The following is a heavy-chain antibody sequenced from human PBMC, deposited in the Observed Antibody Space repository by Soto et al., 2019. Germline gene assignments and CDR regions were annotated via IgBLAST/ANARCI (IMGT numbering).Heavy chain of an antibody. J-gene: IGHJ4*02. CDR2: STYIGGTP. CDR1: GFTLKDSA. Sequence: EVQLVESGGGLVRPGGSLRLSCSASGFTLKDSAMHWVRQAPGRGLEQVAASTYIGGTPYYADSVKGRFTISRDNSQNTLYLQMSSPRPDDTGVDFWVKDYSHGPFPHYWGQGTLVTVSS. V-gene: IGHV3-64D*06. D-gene: IGHD1-26*01. CDR3: VKDYSHGPFPHY.